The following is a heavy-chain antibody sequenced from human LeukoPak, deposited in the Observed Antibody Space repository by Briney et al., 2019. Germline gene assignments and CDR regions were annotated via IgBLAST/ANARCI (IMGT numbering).Heavy chain of an antibody. CDR3: TTGGGVYDYVSLH. D-gene: IGHD3-16*01. CDR2: IKSKIDGGTT. J-gene: IGHJ1*01. V-gene: IGHV3-15*01. CDR1: GVTSSNAW. Sequence: GGSLRLSRVASGVTSSNAWMKWVRRAPGNGLEWVGRIKSKIDGGTTDYAAPVKGKFTISRDDSKNTLYLQMNSLKSEDTAVYYCTTGGGVYDYVSLHWGQGTLVTVSS.